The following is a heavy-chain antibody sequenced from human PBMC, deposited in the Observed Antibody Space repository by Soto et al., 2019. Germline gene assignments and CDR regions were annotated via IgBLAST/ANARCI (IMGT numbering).Heavy chain of an antibody. J-gene: IGHJ6*03. CDR2: INHSGST. CDR1: GGSFSGYY. V-gene: IGHV4-34*01. D-gene: IGHD4-17*01. CDR3: ASRPHYGDYYYYYMDV. Sequence: QVQLQQWGAGLLKPSETLSLTCAVYGGSFSGYYWSWIRQPPGKGLEWIGEINHSGSTNYNPSLKSRVTISVDTSKNQFSLKLSSVTAADTAVYYCASRPHYGDYYYYYMDVWGKGTTVTVSS.